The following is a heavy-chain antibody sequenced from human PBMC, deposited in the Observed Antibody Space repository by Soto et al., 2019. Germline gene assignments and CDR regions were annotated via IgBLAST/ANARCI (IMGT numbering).Heavy chain of an antibody. Sequence: PSKTLSLPCAVYGGSFSGYYWSWIRKPPGKGLEWIGEINHSGSTNYNPSLKSRVTISVDTSKNQFSLKLSSVTAADTAVYYCARGYCSSNSCYKGHFDYWGQGTLVTVSS. V-gene: IGHV4-34*01. CDR2: INHSGST. CDR3: ARGYCSSNSCYKGHFDY. CDR1: GGSFSGYY. J-gene: IGHJ4*02. D-gene: IGHD2-2*02.